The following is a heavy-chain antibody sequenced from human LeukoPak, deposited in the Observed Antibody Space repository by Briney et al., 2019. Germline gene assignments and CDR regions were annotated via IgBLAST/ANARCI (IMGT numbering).Heavy chain of an antibody. CDR1: GGSFSGYY. Sequence: SETLSLTCAVYGGSFSGYYWSWIRQPPGKGLEWIGEINHSGSTNYNPSLKSRVTISVDTSKNQFSLKLSFVTAADTAVYYCARGRRITMVRGVSRLSNYFDYWGQGTLVTVSS. V-gene: IGHV4-34*01. D-gene: IGHD3-10*01. CDR2: INHSGST. J-gene: IGHJ4*02. CDR3: ARGRRITMVRGVSRLSNYFDY.